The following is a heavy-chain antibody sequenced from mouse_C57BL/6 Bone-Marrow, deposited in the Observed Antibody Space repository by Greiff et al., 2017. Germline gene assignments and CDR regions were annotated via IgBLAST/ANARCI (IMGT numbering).Heavy chain of an antibody. CDR1: GFTFSDYG. Sequence: VKVEESGGGLVKPGGSLKLSCAASGFTFSDYGMHWVRQAPEKGLEWVAYISSGSSTIYYADTVKGRFTISRDNAKNTLFLQMTSLRSEDTAMYYCARLPSIYDGYYDAYWGQGTLVTVSA. CDR2: ISSGSSTI. D-gene: IGHD2-3*01. J-gene: IGHJ3*01. CDR3: ARLPSIYDGYYDAY. V-gene: IGHV5-17*01.